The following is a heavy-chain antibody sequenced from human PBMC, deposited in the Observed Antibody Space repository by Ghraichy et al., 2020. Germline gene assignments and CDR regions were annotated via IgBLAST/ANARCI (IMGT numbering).Heavy chain of an antibody. CDR3: ARDIGERSPTSNYYGSGSMAPDY. V-gene: IGHV3-48*01. D-gene: IGHD3-10*01. CDR1: GFTFSSYS. CDR2: ISSSSSTI. J-gene: IGHJ4*02. Sequence: GGSLRLSCAASGFTFSSYSMNWVRQAPGKGLEWVSYISSSSSTIYYADSVKGRFTISRDNAKNSLYLQMNSLRAEDTAVYYCARDIGERSPTSNYYGSGSMAPDYWGQGTLVTVSS.